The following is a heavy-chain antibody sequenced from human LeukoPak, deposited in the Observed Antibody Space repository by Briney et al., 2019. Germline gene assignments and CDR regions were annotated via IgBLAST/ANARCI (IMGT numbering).Heavy chain of an antibody. Sequence: PSQTLSLTCTVSGGSISRGDYYWSWIRQPPGKGLEWIGYIYYSGSTYYNPSLKSRVTISVDTSKNQFSLKLSSVTAADTAVYYCARESPRCSGGSCYPWFDPWGQGTLVTVSS. CDR2: IYYSGST. CDR1: GGSISRGDYY. V-gene: IGHV4-30-4*08. CDR3: ARESPRCSGGSCYPWFDP. J-gene: IGHJ5*02. D-gene: IGHD2-15*01.